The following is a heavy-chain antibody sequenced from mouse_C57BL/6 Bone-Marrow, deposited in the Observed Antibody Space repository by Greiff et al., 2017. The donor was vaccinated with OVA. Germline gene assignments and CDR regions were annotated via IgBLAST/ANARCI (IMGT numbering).Heavy chain of an antibody. CDR1: GFSLTSYG. V-gene: IGHV2-5*01. Sequence: QVQLQQSGPGLVQPSQSLSITCTVSGFSLTSYGVHWVRQSPGKGLEWLGVIWRGGSTDYTAAFMSRLSITKDNSKSQVFFKMNSLQADDTAIYYCAKRGFDYYGSSSYYFDYWGQGTTRTVSS. J-gene: IGHJ2*01. CDR2: IWRGGST. CDR3: AKRGFDYYGSSSYYFDY. D-gene: IGHD1-1*01.